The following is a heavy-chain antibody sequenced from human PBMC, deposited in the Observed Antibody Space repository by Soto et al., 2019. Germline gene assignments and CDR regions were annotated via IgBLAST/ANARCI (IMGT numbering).Heavy chain of an antibody. Sequence: QVQLVQSGAEVKKPGSSVKVSCKVSGGIFSSYAIGWVRQAPGQGLEWMGGIIPITGTLNYAQKFQGRVTITADESTTTVYMDLSSLRSEDTAVYYCAREYSSSSQYLYLDIWGRGTLVTVSS. CDR3: AREYSSSSQYLYLDI. D-gene: IGHD6-6*01. J-gene: IGHJ2*01. V-gene: IGHV1-69*01. CDR2: IIPITGTL. CDR1: GGIFSSYA.